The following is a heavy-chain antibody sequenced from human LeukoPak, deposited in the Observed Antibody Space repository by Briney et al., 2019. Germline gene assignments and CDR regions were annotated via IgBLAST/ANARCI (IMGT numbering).Heavy chain of an antibody. CDR3: ARESGWGLPHAFDF. CDR1: GFTFSSYP. Sequence: GGSLRLSCAASGFTFSSYPLHWVRQAPGKGLEWVTLISYDGSKVYYADSVKGRFTISRDNSKNTLYLQMNSLRAEDTAVYYCARESGWGLPHAFDFWGQGTMITVSS. V-gene: IGHV3-30-3*01. D-gene: IGHD3-3*01. CDR2: ISYDGSKV. J-gene: IGHJ3*01.